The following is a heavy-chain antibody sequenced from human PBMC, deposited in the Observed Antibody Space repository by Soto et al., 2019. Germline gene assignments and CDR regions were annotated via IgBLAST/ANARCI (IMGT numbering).Heavy chain of an antibody. J-gene: IGHJ6*02. V-gene: IGHV1-69*08. CDR3: ARDFVSIVYYYYGMDV. Sequence: QVQLVQSGAEVKKPGSSVKVSCKASGGTFSSYTISWVRQARGQGLEWMGRIIPILGIANYAQKFQGRVTITADKSTSTAYMELSSLRSEDTAVYYCARDFVSIVYYYYGMDVWGQGTTVTVSS. CDR2: IIPILGIA. CDR1: GGTFSSYT. D-gene: IGHD3-16*02.